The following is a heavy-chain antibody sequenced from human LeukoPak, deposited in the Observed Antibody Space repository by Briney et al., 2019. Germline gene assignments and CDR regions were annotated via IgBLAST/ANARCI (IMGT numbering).Heavy chain of an antibody. J-gene: IGHJ4*02. CDR2: ISSNGGST. V-gene: IGHV3-64*01. CDR1: GFTFSSYA. Sequence: GGSLRLSCAASGFTFSSYAMHWVRQAPGKGLEYVSAISSNGGSTYYANSVKGRFTISGDNSKNTLYLQMGSLRAEDMAVYYCAREKWELGGPWDYWGQGTLVTVSS. CDR3: AREKWELGGPWDY. D-gene: IGHD1-26*01.